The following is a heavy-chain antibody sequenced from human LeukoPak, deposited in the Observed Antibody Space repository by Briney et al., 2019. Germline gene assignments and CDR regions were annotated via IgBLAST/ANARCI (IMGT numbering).Heavy chain of an antibody. V-gene: IGHV3-30*02. Sequence: GRSLRLSCAASGFTFSSYGMHWVRQAPGKGLEWVAFIRYDGSNKYYADSVKGRFTISRDNSKNTLYLQMNSLRAEDTAVYYCAKDSPDIVVVPAATYYYYYMDVWGKGTTVTVSS. CDR2: IRYDGSNK. D-gene: IGHD2-2*01. CDR1: GFTFSSYG. J-gene: IGHJ6*03. CDR3: AKDSPDIVVVPAATYYYYYMDV.